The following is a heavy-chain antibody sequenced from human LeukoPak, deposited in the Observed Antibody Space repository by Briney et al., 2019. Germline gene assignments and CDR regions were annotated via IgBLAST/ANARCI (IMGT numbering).Heavy chain of an antibody. D-gene: IGHD3-22*01. CDR1: GGSISSGGYY. J-gene: IGHJ4*02. CDR3: ARSPPNYYDSSGYYDY. CDR2: IYYSGST. V-gene: IGHV4-31*03. Sequence: SSETLSLTCTVSGGSISSGGYYWSWIRQHPGKGLEWIGYIYYSGSTYYNPSLKSRVTISVDTSKNQFSLKLSSVTAADTAVYYCARSPPNYYDSSGYYDYWGQGTLVTVSS.